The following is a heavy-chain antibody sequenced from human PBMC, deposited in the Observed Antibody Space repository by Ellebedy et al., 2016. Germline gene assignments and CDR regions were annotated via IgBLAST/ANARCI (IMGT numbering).Heavy chain of an antibody. CDR3: ARVPRLATINGGFDY. Sequence: SVKVSXXASGGTFSSYAISWVRQAPGQGLEWMGGIIPIFGTANYAQKFQGRVTITADESTSTAYMELSSLRSEDTAVYYCARVPRLATINGGFDYWGQGTLVTVSS. D-gene: IGHD5-24*01. J-gene: IGHJ4*02. V-gene: IGHV1-69*13. CDR2: IIPIFGTA. CDR1: GGTFSSYA.